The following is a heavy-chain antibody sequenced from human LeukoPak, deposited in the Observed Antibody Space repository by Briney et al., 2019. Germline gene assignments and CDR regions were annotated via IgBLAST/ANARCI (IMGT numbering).Heavy chain of an antibody. D-gene: IGHD3-22*01. CDR2: ISGSGGST. CDR3: AKSCVGGFLIVVVTTFDY. J-gene: IGHJ4*02. CDR1: GFTFSSYA. Sequence: PGGSLRLSCAASGFTFSSYAMSWVRQAPGKGLEWVSAISGSGGSTYYAGSVKGRFTISRDNSKNTLYLQMTSLRAEDTAVYYWAKSCVGGFLIVVVTTFDYWGQGTLVTVSS. V-gene: IGHV3-23*01.